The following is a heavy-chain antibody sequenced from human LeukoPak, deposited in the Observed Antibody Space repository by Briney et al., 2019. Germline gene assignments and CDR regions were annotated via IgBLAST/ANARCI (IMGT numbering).Heavy chain of an antibody. CDR2: IKQDGSEI. Sequence: GGSLRLSCAASGFTFSSYWMSWVRQAPGKGLEWVANIKQDGSEIYYVDSMKGRFTISRDNAKNSLFLQMNSLRAEDTAVYYCARDRQRAAAGMGAFDIWGQGTMVTVSS. CDR1: GFTFSSYW. J-gene: IGHJ3*02. D-gene: IGHD6-13*01. CDR3: ARDRQRAAAGMGAFDI. V-gene: IGHV3-7*01.